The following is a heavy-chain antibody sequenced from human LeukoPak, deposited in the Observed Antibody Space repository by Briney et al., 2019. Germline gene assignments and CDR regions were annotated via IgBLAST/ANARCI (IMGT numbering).Heavy chain of an antibody. Sequence: GGSLRLSCAASGFTFSSYGMHWVRQAPGKGLEGVAFIRYDGSNKYYADSVKGRFTISRDNSKNTLYLQMNSLRAEDTAVYYCAKDQLLGYCSGGSCKHHYYYYYMDVWGKGTTVTVSS. CDR1: GFTFSSYG. J-gene: IGHJ6*03. V-gene: IGHV3-30*02. D-gene: IGHD2-15*01. CDR3: AKDQLLGYCSGGSCKHHYYYYYMDV. CDR2: IRYDGSNK.